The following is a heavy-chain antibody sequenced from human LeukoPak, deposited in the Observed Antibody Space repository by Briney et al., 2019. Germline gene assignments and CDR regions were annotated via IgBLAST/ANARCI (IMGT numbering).Heavy chain of an antibody. Sequence: GRSLRLSCATSGFTFIDYAMHWVRQVPGKGLEWVSGVNWIGGSIGYADSVRGRFTISRDNAKSSLFLQMNSLRVEDTAVYYCARAHCSGRGCYQRYDGFDIWGQGTVVTVSS. D-gene: IGHD2-15*01. CDR2: VNWIGGSI. CDR3: ARAHCSGRGCYQRYDGFDI. J-gene: IGHJ3*02. CDR1: GFTFIDYA. V-gene: IGHV3-9*01.